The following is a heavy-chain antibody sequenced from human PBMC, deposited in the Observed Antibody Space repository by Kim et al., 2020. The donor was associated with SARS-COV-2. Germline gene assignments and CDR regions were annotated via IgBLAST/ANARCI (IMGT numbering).Heavy chain of an antibody. Sequence: GGSLRLSCAASGFTFINAWMNWVRQAPGKGLEWVGRIKSKTDGGTTDYAAPVKGRFTISRYDSKDTLFLQMTSLETDDTAVYYCTTVFGTYIRGFFDYWGQGTLVTVSS. CDR2: IKSKTDGGTT. V-gene: IGHV3-15*01. CDR3: TTVFGTYIRGFFDY. J-gene: IGHJ4*02. CDR1: GFTFINAW. D-gene: IGHD1-26*01.